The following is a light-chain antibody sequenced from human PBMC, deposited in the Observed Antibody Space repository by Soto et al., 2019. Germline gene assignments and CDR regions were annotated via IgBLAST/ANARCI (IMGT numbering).Light chain of an antibody. CDR3: QQYGGPPWT. CDR1: QSVSSYY. Sequence: ESVLTQSPGTLSLSPGERATLSCRASQSVSSYYLAWYQQKPGQAPRLLIYGASSRATGIPDRFSGSGSGTDFTLTISRLEPEDFAVFYCQQYGGPPWTFGQGTKVDIK. CDR2: GAS. V-gene: IGKV3-20*01. J-gene: IGKJ1*01.